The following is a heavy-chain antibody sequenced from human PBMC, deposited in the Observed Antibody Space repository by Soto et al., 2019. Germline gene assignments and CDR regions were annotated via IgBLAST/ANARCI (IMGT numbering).Heavy chain of an antibody. J-gene: IGHJ4*02. V-gene: IGHV3-74*01. CDR1: GFTFNNYW. CDR3: ARVTALAPEIDY. Sequence: PGGSLRLSCAASGFTFNNYWMHWVRQAPGKGLVWVSRINSDGSSTSYADSVKGRFTISRDNAKNTLFLQMHSLRAEDTAVYYCARVTALAPEIDYWGQGTLVTVSS. CDR2: INSDGSST. D-gene: IGHD2-21*02.